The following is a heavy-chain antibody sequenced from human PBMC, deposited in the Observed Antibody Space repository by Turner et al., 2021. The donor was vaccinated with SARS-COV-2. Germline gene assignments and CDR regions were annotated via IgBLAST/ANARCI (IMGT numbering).Heavy chain of an antibody. CDR2: ISYDGSNK. CDR1: GSTFSSYG. J-gene: IGHJ6*02. CDR3: AKNLIRHYQLLYPPNYYGMDV. D-gene: IGHD2-2*02. Sequence: QVQLVESGGGVVQPGRYLRLSCAASGSTFSSYGMHWVRQAPGKGLEWVAVISYDGSNKYYADSVKGRFTISRDNSKNTLYLQMNSLRAEDTAVYYCAKNLIRHYQLLYPPNYYGMDVWGQGTTVTVSS. V-gene: IGHV3-30*18.